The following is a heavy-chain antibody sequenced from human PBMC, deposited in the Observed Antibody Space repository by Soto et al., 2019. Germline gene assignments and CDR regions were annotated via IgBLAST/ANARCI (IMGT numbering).Heavy chain of an antibody. D-gene: IGHD2-15*01. CDR2: IIPIFGTA. CDR3: ARTQFCSGGRCYYQYFEN. CDR1: GGTFSSYA. V-gene: IGHV1-69*01. Sequence: QVQLVQSGAEVKKPGSSVKVSCKASGGTFSSYAISWVRQAPGQGLEWMGGIIPIFGTANYAQKFQGRVTITADESTSTAHMELSSVRSEDTAVYYCARTQFCSGGRCYYQYFENWGQGTLVTVSS. J-gene: IGHJ4*02.